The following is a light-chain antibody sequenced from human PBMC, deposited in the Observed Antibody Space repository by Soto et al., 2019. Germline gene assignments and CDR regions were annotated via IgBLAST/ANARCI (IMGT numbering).Light chain of an antibody. CDR2: EVS. CDR3: NSYAGSNNWV. Sequence: QSVLTQPPSASGSPGQSVTISCTGTRSDVGGSNYVSWYPQHPGKAPKLMIYEVSKRPSGVPDRFSGYKSGNTASLTVSGLQAEDEADYYCNSYAGSNNWVFGGGTKLTVL. CDR1: RSDVGGSNY. V-gene: IGLV2-8*01. J-gene: IGLJ3*02.